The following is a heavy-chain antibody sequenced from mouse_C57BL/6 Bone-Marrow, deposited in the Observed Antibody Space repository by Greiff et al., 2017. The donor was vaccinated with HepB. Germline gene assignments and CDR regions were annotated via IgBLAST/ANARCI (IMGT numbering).Heavy chain of an antibody. D-gene: IGHD2-4*01. CDR1: GYAFTNYL. CDR2: INPGSGGT. CDR3: ARGGDDYDGNYYAMDY. Sequence: VQLQQSGAELVRPGTSVKVSCKASGYAFTNYLIEWVKQRPGQGLEWIGVINPGSGGTNYNEKFKGKATLTADKSSSTAYMLLSSLTSEDSAVYFCARGGDDYDGNYYAMDYWGQGTSVTVSS. J-gene: IGHJ4*01. V-gene: IGHV1-54*01.